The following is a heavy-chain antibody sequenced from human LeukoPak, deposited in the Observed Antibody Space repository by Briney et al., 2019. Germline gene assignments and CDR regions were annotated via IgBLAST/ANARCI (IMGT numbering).Heavy chain of an antibody. J-gene: IGHJ5*02. D-gene: IGHD6-6*01. CDR2: INPNSGGT. V-gene: IGHV1-2*02. CDR3: ARTFGVEYSSSFWFDP. CDR1: GYTFTGYY. Sequence: GASVKVSCKASGYTFTGYYMHWVRQAPGQGLEWIGWINPNSGGTNYAQKFQGRVTMTRDRSISTAYMELSRLRFGDTAVYYCARTFGVEYSSSFWFDPWGQGTLVTVSS.